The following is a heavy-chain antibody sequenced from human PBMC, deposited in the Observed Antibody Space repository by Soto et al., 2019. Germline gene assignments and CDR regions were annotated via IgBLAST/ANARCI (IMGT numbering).Heavy chain of an antibody. Sequence: GASVKVSCKASGGTFSSYAISWVRQAPGQGLEWMGGIIPIFGTANYAQKFQGRVTITADESTSTAYMELSSLRSEDTAVYYCAGGLSSSSGLPHYSYAMDVWGQGTTVTVSS. J-gene: IGHJ6*02. CDR1: GGTFSSYA. D-gene: IGHD6-6*01. V-gene: IGHV1-69*13. CDR3: AGGLSSSSGLPHYSYAMDV. CDR2: IIPIFGTA.